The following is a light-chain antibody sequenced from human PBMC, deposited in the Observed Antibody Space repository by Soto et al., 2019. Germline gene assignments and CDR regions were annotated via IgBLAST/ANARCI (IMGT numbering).Light chain of an antibody. CDR2: GTS. V-gene: IGKV3-20*01. Sequence: EIVLTQSPGTLSLSPGERATLSCRTSQSVDSNYFAWYQQKPGQAPSLLLYGTSYRATGIPDRFSGSGSGTDFTLTISRLEPEDFAVYYCQQYGSIPRTFGRGTKVDIK. CDR1: QSVDSNY. CDR3: QQYGSIPRT. J-gene: IGKJ1*01.